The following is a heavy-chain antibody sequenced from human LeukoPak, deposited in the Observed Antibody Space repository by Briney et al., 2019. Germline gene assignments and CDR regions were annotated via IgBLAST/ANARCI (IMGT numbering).Heavy chain of an antibody. V-gene: IGHV3-23*01. Sequence: GGSLRLSCAASGFTFSSYAMSWVRQAPGKGLEWVSGISGSGGSTYYADSVKGRFTISRDNSKNTLYLQMNSLRAEDTAVYYCATSHDSRYIAVAGTFYYYGMDVWGQGTTVTVSS. CDR3: ATSHDSRYIAVAGTFYYYGMDV. CDR2: ISGSGGST. J-gene: IGHJ6*02. D-gene: IGHD6-19*01. CDR1: GFTFSSYA.